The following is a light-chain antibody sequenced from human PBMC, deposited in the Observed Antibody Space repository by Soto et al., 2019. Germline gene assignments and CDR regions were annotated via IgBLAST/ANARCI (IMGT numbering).Light chain of an antibody. CDR3: QSYDSSLSAYV. Sequence: QSVLTQPPSVSGAPGQRVTVSCTGGNSNIGAGYDVHWYKQLPGTAPKLLIYGNNNRPSGVPDRFFGSKSGTSASLAITVLQAEDEADYYCQSYDSSLSAYVFGTGTKVTVL. V-gene: IGLV1-40*01. CDR1: NSNIGAGYD. J-gene: IGLJ1*01. CDR2: GNN.